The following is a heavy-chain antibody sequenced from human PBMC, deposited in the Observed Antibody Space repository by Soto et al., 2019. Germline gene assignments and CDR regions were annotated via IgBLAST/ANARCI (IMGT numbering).Heavy chain of an antibody. J-gene: IGHJ4*02. V-gene: IGHV4-39*01. D-gene: IGHD4-17*01. Sequence: SETLSLTCTVSGGSISSSSYYWGWIRQPPGKGLEWIGSIYYSGSTYYNPSLKSRVTISVDTSKNQFSLKLSSVTAADTAVYYCARRTAWTSVTTPNFDYWGQGTLDTVSA. CDR3: ARRTAWTSVTTPNFDY. CDR2: IYYSGST. CDR1: GGSISSSSYY.